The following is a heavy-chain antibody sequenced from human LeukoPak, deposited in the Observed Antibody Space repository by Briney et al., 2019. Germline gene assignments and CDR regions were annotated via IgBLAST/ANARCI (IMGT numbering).Heavy chain of an antibody. J-gene: IGHJ4*02. Sequence: PGGSLRLSCAASGFTFSNAWMSWVRQAPGKGLEWVGHIKGKTDGGITDYAAPVKDRFTISRDDSRNTLYLQMNTLKTEDTVVYYCTTVLDYWGQGTLVTVSS. CDR3: TTVLDY. V-gene: IGHV3-15*01. CDR1: GFTFSNAW. CDR2: IKGKTDGGIT.